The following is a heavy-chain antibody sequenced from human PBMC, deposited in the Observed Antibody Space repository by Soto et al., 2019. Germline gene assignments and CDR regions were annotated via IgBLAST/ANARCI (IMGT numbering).Heavy chain of an antibody. CDR1: GYTFTSYG. D-gene: IGHD6-6*01. V-gene: IGHV1-18*04. CDR3: ARAPSIAARRYYYYYYGMDV. J-gene: IGHJ6*02. CDR2: ISSYNGNT. Sequence: ASVKVSCKASGYTFTSYGISWVRQAPGQGLEWMGWISSYNGNTNYAQKLQGRVTMTQDTSTSTAYMELRSLRSDDTAVYYCARAPSIAARRYYYYYYGMDVWGQGTTVTVSS.